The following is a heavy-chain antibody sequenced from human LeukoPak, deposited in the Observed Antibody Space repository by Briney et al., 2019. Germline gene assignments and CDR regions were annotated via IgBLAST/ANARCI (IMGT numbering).Heavy chain of an antibody. J-gene: IGHJ4*02. V-gene: IGHV1-69*05. CDR3: ARDQAGGNSPLGY. CDR1: GGTFSSYA. D-gene: IGHD4-23*01. Sequence: ASVKVSRKASGGTFSSYAISWVRQAPGQGLEWMGGIIPIFGTANYAQKFQGRVTITTDESTSTAYMELSSLRSEDTAVYYCARDQAGGNSPLGYWGQGTLVTVSS. CDR2: IIPIFGTA.